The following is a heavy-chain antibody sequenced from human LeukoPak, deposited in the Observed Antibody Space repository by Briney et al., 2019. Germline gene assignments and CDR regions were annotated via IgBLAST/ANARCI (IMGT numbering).Heavy chain of an antibody. J-gene: IGHJ4*02. V-gene: IGHV3-30*04. CDR3: AREGYDILTGFDY. D-gene: IGHD3-9*01. Sequence: GGTLRLSCAASGFTFSSYAMHWVRQAPGKGLEWVAVISYDGSNKYYADSVKGRFTISRDNSKNTLYLQMNSLRAEDTAVYYCAREGYDILTGFDYWGQGTLVTVSS. CDR2: ISYDGSNK. CDR1: GFTFSSYA.